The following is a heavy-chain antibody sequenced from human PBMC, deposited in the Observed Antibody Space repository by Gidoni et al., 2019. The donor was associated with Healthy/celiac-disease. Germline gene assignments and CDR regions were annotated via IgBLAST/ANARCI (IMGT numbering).Heavy chain of an antibody. J-gene: IGHJ6*02. CDR2: ISYDGSNK. Sequence: QVQLVESGGGVVQPGRSLRLSCAASGFTFSSYAMHWVRQAPGKGLEWVAVISYDGSNKYYADSVKGRFTISRDNSKNTLYLQMNSLRAEDTAVYYCARDLGYYGSGRDYYYYYGMDVWGQGTTVTVSS. CDR3: ARDLGYYGSGRDYYYYYGMDV. CDR1: GFTFSSYA. V-gene: IGHV3-30*04. D-gene: IGHD3-10*01.